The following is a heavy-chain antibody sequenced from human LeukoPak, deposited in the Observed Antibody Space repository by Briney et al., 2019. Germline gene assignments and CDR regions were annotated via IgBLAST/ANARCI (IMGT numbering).Heavy chain of an antibody. CDR3: ARVGDYYDSSGYGSSGY. CDR2: ISAYNGNT. D-gene: IGHD3-22*01. CDR1: GYTFTSYG. J-gene: IGHJ4*02. V-gene: IGHV1-18*01. Sequence: ASVKVSCKASGYTFTSYGISWVRQAPGQGLEWMVWISAYNGNTNYAQKLQGRVTMTTDTSTSTAYMELRSLGSDDTAVYYCARVGDYYDSSGYGSSGYWGQGTLVTVSS.